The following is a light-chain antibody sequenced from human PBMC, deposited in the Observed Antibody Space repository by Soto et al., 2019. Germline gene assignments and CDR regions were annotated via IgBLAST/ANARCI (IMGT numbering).Light chain of an antibody. Sequence: EIVMTQSPATLSVSPGERATLSCRASQSVSSNLAWYQQKPGQAPRLLIYGASIRATGIPARFSGSGSGTEFTLTISSLQSEDFAFYYCQQYNNWPFLTFGGGTKVEIK. V-gene: IGKV3D-15*01. CDR3: QQYNNWPFLT. J-gene: IGKJ4*01. CDR1: QSVSSN. CDR2: GAS.